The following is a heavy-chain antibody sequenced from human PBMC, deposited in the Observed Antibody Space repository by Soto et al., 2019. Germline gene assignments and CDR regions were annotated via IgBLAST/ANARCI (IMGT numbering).Heavy chain of an antibody. Sequence: QLQLQESGSGLVTPSQTLSLTCAVSGGSISSGGYSWSWIRQPPGKGLEWIGYIYHSGSTYYNPSRKRRVTISVDRSKNQCSLKLSSVNAADTAVYYCAAGGGLPRYYWGQGTLVTVSS. CDR3: AAGGGLPRYY. CDR1: GGSISSGGYS. D-gene: IGHD5-12*01. V-gene: IGHV4-30-2*01. J-gene: IGHJ4*02. CDR2: IYHSGST.